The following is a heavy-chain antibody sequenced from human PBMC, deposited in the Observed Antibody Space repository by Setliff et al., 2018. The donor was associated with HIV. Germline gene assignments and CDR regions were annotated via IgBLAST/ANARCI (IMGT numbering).Heavy chain of an antibody. CDR1: GFTFSSYS. V-gene: IGHV3-21*01. J-gene: IGHJ6*02. CDR2: ISSSSSYI. CDR3: ARDVSYSSSWSNYYYYGMDV. Sequence: PGGSLRLSCAASGFTFSSYSMNWVRQAPGKGLEWVSSISSSSSYIYYADPVKGRFTISRDNAKNSLYLQMNSLRAEDTAVYYCARDVSYSSSWSNYYYYGMDVWGQGTTVTVSS. D-gene: IGHD6-13*01.